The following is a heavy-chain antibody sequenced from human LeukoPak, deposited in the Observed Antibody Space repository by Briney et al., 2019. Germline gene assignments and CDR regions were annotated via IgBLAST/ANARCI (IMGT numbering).Heavy chain of an antibody. D-gene: IGHD3-22*01. Sequence: SETLSLTCTVSGGSISSYYWSWIRQPAGKGLEWIGRIYTSGSTNYNPSLKSRVTISVDKSKNQFSLKLSSVTAADTAVYYCARGGWQYYYDSSGYYRGAFDIWGQGTMVTVSS. CDR2: IYTSGST. CDR1: GGSISSYY. J-gene: IGHJ3*02. V-gene: IGHV4-4*07. CDR3: ARGGWQYYYDSSGYYRGAFDI.